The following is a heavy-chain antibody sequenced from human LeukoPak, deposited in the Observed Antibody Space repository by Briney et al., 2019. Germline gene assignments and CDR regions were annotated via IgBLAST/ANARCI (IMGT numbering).Heavy chain of an antibody. V-gene: IGHV3-21*01. Sequence: GGSLRLSCAASGFTFSSYNMNWVRLAPGKGLEWVSSISSSSAYIYYADSVKGRFTISRDNAKNSLYLQMNSLRAEDTAVYYCARDDAFDIWGQGTMVTVSS. CDR3: ARDDAFDI. J-gene: IGHJ3*02. CDR2: ISSSSAYI. CDR1: GFTFSSYN.